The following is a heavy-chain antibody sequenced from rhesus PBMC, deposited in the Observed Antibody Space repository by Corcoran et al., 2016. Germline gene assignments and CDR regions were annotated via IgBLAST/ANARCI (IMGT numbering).Heavy chain of an antibody. CDR1: GYPISSGYY. V-gene: IGHV4S14*01. J-gene: IGHJ2*01. CDR2: IYGSGGGN. D-gene: IGHD5-42*01. CDR3: ARVGSSWSEWDTVGTEWYFDL. Sequence: QVQLQESGPGLVKHSETLSLTCAVSGYPISSGYYWGWIRQTPGKGLEWIGSIYGSGGGNYLKPSLKSRVTLSVDTSKDQFSLKLSSVTAADTAVYYWARVGSSWSEWDTVGTEWYFDLWGPGTPITISS.